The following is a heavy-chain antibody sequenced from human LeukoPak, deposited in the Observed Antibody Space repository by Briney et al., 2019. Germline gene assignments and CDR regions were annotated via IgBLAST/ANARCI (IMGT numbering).Heavy chain of an antibody. CDR3: ARVFGYCSSTSCYEFYYGMDV. CDR1: GYTLTSYG. V-gene: IGHV1-18*01. CDR2: ISAYNGNT. D-gene: IGHD2-2*03. J-gene: IGHJ6*02. Sequence: ASVKVSCKASGYTLTSYGISWVRQAPGQGLEWMGWISAYNGNTNYAQKLQGRVTMTTDTSTSTAYMELRSLRSDDTAVYYCARVFGYCSSTSCYEFYYGMDVWGQGTTVTVSS.